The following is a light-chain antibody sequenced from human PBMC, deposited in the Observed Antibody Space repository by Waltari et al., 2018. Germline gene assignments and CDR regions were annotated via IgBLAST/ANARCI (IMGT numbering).Light chain of an antibody. CDR1: QRVLYSSNNKNY. Sequence: DIVMTQSPDSLAVSLGERATINCKSSQRVLYSSNNKNYLAWYQQKPGQPPKLLIYWASTRESGVPDRFSGSGSGTEFTLTISSLQAEDVAVYYCQQYYSTPQTFGQGTKLEIK. CDR3: QQYYSTPQT. V-gene: IGKV4-1*01. CDR2: WAS. J-gene: IGKJ2*01.